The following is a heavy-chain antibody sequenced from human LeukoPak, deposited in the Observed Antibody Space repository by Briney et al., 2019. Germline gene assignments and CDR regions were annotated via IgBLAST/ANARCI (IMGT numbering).Heavy chain of an antibody. CDR1: GGSISSGGYY. V-gene: IGHV4-31*03. CDR3: ARVYRRYSRGEDYFDY. J-gene: IGHJ4*02. Sequence: SQTLSLTCTVSGGSISSGGYYWSWIRQHPGKGLKWIGYIYYSGSTYYNPSLKSRVTISVDTSKNQFSLKLSSVTAADTAVYYCARVYRRYSRGEDYFDYWGQGTLVTVSS. CDR2: IYYSGST. D-gene: IGHD2-21*01.